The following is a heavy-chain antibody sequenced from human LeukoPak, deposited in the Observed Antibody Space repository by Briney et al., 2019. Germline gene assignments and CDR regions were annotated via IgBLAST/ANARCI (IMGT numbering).Heavy chain of an antibody. J-gene: IGHJ4*02. V-gene: IGHV3-48*04. CDR1: GFIFSSFS. Sequence: GGSLRLSCAASGFIFSSFSMNWVRQAPGKGLEWVSYIRSDGARTDYTGAVKGRFTISRDNVKSSLYLQMNSLRVEDTAVYYCARMNYISTGWGAPFDYWGQGVLVTVSS. CDR2: IRSDGART. CDR3: ARMNYISTGWGAPFDY. D-gene: IGHD1-7*01.